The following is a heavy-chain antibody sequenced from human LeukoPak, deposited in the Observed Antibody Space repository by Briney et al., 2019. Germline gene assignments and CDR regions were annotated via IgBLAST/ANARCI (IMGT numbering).Heavy chain of an antibody. CDR3: AVTRWLRTFDY. CDR2: INHSGST. V-gene: IGHV4-34*01. D-gene: IGHD5-24*01. Sequence: PSETLSLTCAVYGGSFSGYYWSWIRQPPGKGLEWIGEINHSGSTNYNPSLKSRVTISVDTSKSQFSLKLSSVTAADTAVYYCAVTRWLRTFDYWGQGTLVTVSS. CDR1: GGSFSGYY. J-gene: IGHJ4*02.